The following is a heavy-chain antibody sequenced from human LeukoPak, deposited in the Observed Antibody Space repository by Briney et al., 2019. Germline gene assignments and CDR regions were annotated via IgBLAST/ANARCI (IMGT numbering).Heavy chain of an antibody. CDR3: ARVGSGSYFLDGFDI. V-gene: IGHV3-74*01. D-gene: IGHD1-26*01. Sequence: GGSLRLSCAASGFTFSSYWMHWVRQAPGKGLVWVSRINSDGSSTTYADSVKGRFTISRDNAKNTLYLQMNSLGAEDTAVYYCARVGSGSYFLDGFDIWGQGTMVTVSS. CDR1: GFTFSSYW. CDR2: INSDGSST. J-gene: IGHJ3*02.